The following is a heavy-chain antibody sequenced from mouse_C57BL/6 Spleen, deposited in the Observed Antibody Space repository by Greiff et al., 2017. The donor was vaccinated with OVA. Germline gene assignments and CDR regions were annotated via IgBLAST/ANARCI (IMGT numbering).Heavy chain of an antibody. CDR1: GYSFTGYY. V-gene: IGHV1-42*01. J-gene: IGHJ1*03. Sequence: VQLQQSGPELVKPGASVKISCKASGYSFTGYYMNWVKQSPEKSLEWIGEINPSTGGTTYNQKFKAKATLTVDKSSSTAYMQLKSLTSEDSAVYYCASPLGREYFDVWGTGTTVTVSS. CDR3: ASPLGREYFDV. CDR2: INPSTGGT.